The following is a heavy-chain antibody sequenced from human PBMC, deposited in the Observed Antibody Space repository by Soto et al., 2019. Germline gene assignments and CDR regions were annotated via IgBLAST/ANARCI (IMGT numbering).Heavy chain of an antibody. D-gene: IGHD4-17*01. CDR3: ASYGGNSPFDY. J-gene: IGHJ4*02. V-gene: IGHV4-30-2*01. Sequence: QLQLQESGSGLVKPSQTLSLTCAVSGGSISSGGYSWSWIRQPPGKGLEWIGYIYHSGSTYSNPSLKSRVTISVDRSKNQFSLKLSSVTAADTAVYYCASYGGNSPFDYWGQGTLVTVSS. CDR2: IYHSGST. CDR1: GGSISSGGYS.